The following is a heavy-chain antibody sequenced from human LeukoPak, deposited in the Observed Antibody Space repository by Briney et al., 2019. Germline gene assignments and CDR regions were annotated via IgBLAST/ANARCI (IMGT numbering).Heavy chain of an antibody. CDR2: INHSGST. CDR1: GGSFSGYY. D-gene: IGHD3-10*01. Sequence: SETLSLTCAVYGGSFSGYYWSWIRQPPGKGLEWIGEINHSGSTNYNPSLKSRVTISVDTSKNQFSLKLSSVTAADTAMYYCARGPFYYYGSGSYYYYGMDVWGQGTTVTVSS. J-gene: IGHJ6*02. V-gene: IGHV4-34*01. CDR3: ARGPFYYYGSGSYYYYGMDV.